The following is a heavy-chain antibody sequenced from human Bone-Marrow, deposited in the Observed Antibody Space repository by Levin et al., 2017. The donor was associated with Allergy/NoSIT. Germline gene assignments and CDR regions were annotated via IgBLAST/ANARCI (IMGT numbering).Heavy chain of an antibody. CDR1: GSTVSTNY. J-gene: IGHJ4*02. Sequence: GGSLRLSCAASGSTVSTNYMSWARQPPGKGLEWVSILYMGGSTYYADSVKGRFTISRDISKRTLYLQMNSLRAEDTAVYFCARDGGAAATGACWGQGTRVTVSS. CDR3: ARDGGAAATGAC. CDR2: LYMGGST. V-gene: IGHV3-53*01. D-gene: IGHD2-15*01.